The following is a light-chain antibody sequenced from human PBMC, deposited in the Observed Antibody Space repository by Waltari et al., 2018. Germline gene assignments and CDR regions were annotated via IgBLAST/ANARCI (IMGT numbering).Light chain of an antibody. CDR3: QHYVRLPAT. CDR2: DAS. Sequence: EIVLTQSPGTLSLSPGERATLACRASKSVGKSLAWYQQKPGQAPRLLIYDASRRATGIPDRFSGIGSGTDFSLTISRLEPEDFAVYYCQHYVRLPATFGQGTKVEI. CDR1: KSVGKS. V-gene: IGKV3-20*01. J-gene: IGKJ1*01.